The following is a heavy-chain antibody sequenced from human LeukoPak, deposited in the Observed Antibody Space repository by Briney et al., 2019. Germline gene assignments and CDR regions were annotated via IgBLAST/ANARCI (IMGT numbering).Heavy chain of an antibody. CDR1: GGSISSYY. CDR2: IYYSGST. D-gene: IGHD2-2*02. V-gene: IGHV4-59*01. CDR3: ARDLYNYMDV. J-gene: IGHJ6*03. Sequence: SETLSLTCTVSGGSISSYYWSWIRQPPGKGLEWIGYIYYSGSTNYNPSLKSRVTISVDTSKNQFSLKLSSVTAADTAVYYCARDLYNYMDVWGKGTTVTVSS.